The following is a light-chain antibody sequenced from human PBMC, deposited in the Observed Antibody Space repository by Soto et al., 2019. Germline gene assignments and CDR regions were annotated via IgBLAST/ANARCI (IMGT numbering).Light chain of an antibody. CDR1: QGISSR. CDR2: AAS. CDR3: QQANTFPWT. Sequence: DIQMTQSPSSVSASVGDRVTIACRASQGISSRLAWYQQKPGTPPKLLIYAASTLHSGVPPRFSGSGSGPDFTLTISSLQPEDFATSSCQQANTFPWTFGQGTKVDIK. V-gene: IGKV1-12*01. J-gene: IGKJ1*01.